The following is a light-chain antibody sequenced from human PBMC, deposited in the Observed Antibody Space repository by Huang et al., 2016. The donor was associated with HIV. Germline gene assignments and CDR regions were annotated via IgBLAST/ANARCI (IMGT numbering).Light chain of an antibody. CDR1: QSVSSD. J-gene: IGKJ2*01. CDR2: GSS. Sequence: EIVLTQSPATLSLSPGERATLSGRASQSVSSDLDWYQQKAGQAPRLLIYGSSNRATVIPARFSGSGSGTDFTLTISSLEPEDFAVYYCQQRSDWPRTFGQGTKLEIK. V-gene: IGKV3-11*01. CDR3: QQRSDWPRT.